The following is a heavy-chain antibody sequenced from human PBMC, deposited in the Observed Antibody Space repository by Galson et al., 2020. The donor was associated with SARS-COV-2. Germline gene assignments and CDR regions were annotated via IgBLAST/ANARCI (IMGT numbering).Heavy chain of an antibody. Sequence: GESLKISCKGSGYSFTSYWISWVRQMPGKGLEWMGRIDPSDSYTNYSPSFQGHVTLSADKSISTSYLQWSSLKASDTAMYYCASGRSGSSWPQHYDAFDIWGQGTMVTVSS. V-gene: IGHV5-10-1*01. J-gene: IGHJ3*02. CDR3: ASGRSGSSWPQHYDAFDI. D-gene: IGHD6-13*01. CDR2: IDPSDSYT. CDR1: GYSFTSYW.